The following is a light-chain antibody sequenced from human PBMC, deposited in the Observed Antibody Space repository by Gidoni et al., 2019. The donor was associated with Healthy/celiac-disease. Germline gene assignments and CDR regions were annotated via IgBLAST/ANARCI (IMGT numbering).Light chain of an antibody. Sequence: SYELPQPPSVSVSPGQTARITCSGDALPKQYAYWYQQKPGQAPVLVIYKDSERPSGIPERFSGSSSGTTVTLTISGVQAEDEADYYCQSADSSGILFGGGTKLTVL. J-gene: IGLJ2*01. CDR1: ALPKQY. V-gene: IGLV3-25*03. CDR2: KDS. CDR3: QSADSSGIL.